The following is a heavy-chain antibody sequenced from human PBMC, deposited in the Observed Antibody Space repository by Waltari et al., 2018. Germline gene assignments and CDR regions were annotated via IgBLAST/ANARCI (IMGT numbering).Heavy chain of an antibody. CDR3: VKGGWGFGAFYEQH. D-gene: IGHD3-10*01. CDR2: IGWKGGAI. V-gene: IGHV3-9*01. Sequence: EVQLVTSGGGLVQPGRSLRLACVGSGFRFDAYAMYWVRQCPGKGLEWLPGIGWKGGAIGYADSGRGRLSTYRDNARKSLYLQMGRLRPEDTALYYCVKGGWGFGAFYEQHWGQGIQVTVSS. J-gene: IGHJ4*02. CDR1: GFRFDAYA.